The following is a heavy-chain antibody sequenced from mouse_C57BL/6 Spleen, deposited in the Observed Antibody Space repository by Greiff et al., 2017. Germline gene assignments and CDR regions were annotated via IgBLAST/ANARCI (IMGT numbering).Heavy chain of an antibody. CDR1: GYTFTSYW. CDR2: IHPNSGST. D-gene: IGHD2-1*01. CDR3: ARDYGNYEGAMDY. Sequence: QVQLQQSGAELVKPGASVKLSCKASGYTFTSYWMHWVKQRPGQGLEWIGMIHPNSGSTNYNEKFKSKATLTVDKSSSTAYMQLSSLTSEDSAVYYCARDYGNYEGAMDYWGQGTSVTVSS. J-gene: IGHJ4*01. V-gene: IGHV1-64*01.